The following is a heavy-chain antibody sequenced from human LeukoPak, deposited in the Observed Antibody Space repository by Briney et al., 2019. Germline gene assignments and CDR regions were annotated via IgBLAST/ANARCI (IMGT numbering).Heavy chain of an antibody. Sequence: SETLSLTCAVYGGSFSGYYWSWIRQPPGKGLEWIGEINHSGSTNYNPSLKSRVTISVDTSKNQFSLKPSSVTAADTAVYYCARGRMQYYYDSSGYYLFDYWGQGTLVTVSS. CDR3: ARGRMQYYYDSSGYYLFDY. CDR2: INHSGST. D-gene: IGHD3-22*01. V-gene: IGHV4-34*01. CDR1: GGSFSGYY. J-gene: IGHJ4*02.